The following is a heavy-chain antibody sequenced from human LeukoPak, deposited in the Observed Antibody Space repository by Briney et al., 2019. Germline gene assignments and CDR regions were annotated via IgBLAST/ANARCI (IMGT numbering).Heavy chain of an antibody. Sequence: GGPLRLSCAASGFTFSSYGMHWVRQAPGKGLEWVAVISYDGSNKYYADSVKGRFTISRDNSKNTLYPQMNSLRAEDTAVYYCAKDRDYYYDSSGYYYDFDYWGQGTLVTVSS. D-gene: IGHD3-22*01. J-gene: IGHJ4*02. CDR2: ISYDGSNK. V-gene: IGHV3-30*18. CDR1: GFTFSSYG. CDR3: AKDRDYYYDSSGYYYDFDY.